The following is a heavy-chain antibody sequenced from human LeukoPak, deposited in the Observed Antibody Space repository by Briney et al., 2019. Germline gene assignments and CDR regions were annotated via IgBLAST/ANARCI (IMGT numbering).Heavy chain of an antibody. V-gene: IGHV3-23*01. CDR1: GLTFSSYA. CDR2: ISGSGGST. D-gene: IGHD1-26*01. J-gene: IGHJ3*02. Sequence: GGSLRLSCEASGLTFSSYAMSWVRQAPGKGLEWVSAISGSGGSTYYADSVKGRFTIARDNSKNTLYLQMNSLRAEDTAVYYCAKWELLLYDAFDIWGQGTMVTVSS. CDR3: AKWELLLYDAFDI.